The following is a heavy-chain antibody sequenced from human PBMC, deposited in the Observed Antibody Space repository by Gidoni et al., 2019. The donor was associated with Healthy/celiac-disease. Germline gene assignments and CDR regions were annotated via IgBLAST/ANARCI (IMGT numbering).Heavy chain of an antibody. V-gene: IGHV4-61*02. J-gene: IGHJ5*02. D-gene: IGHD4-17*01. CDR3: ARTHDYGEGWFDP. Sequence: QVQLQESGPGLVKPSQTLSLTCTVSGGSISSGSYYWRWIRQPAGKGLEWIGRFYTSGSTNYNPSLKSRVTISVDTSKNQFSLKLSSVTAADTAVYYCARTHDYGEGWFDPWGQGTLVTVSS. CDR1: GGSISSGSYY. CDR2: FYTSGST.